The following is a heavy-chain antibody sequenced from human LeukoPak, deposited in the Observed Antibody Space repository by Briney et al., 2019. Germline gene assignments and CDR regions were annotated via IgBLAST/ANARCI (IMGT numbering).Heavy chain of an antibody. CDR2: INPNSGGT. Sequence: VSVKVSCKASGYTFTGYYMHWVRQAPGQGLEWMGRINPNSGGTNYARKFQGRVTMTRDTSISTAYMELSRLRSDDTAVYYCARDESGYDFAYWGQGTLVTVSS. V-gene: IGHV1-2*06. CDR3: ARDESGYDFAY. J-gene: IGHJ4*02. CDR1: GYTFTGYY. D-gene: IGHD5-12*01.